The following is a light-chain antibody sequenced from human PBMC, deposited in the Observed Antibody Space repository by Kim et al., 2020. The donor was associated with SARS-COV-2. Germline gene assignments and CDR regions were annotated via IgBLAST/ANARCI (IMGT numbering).Light chain of an antibody. CDR3: AAWDDSHYV. CDR2: SNN. CDR1: SSNIGSNY. Sequence: ELTQPPSASGTPGQRVTISCSGSSSNIGSNYVYWYQQLPGTAPKLLIYSNNQRPSGVPDRFSGSKSGTSASLAISGLRSEDEADYYCAAWDDSHYVFGTGTKVTVL. J-gene: IGLJ1*01. V-gene: IGLV1-47*02.